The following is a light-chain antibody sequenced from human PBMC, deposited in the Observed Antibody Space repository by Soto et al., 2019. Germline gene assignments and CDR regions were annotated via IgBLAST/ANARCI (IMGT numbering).Light chain of an antibody. CDR3: QQYNNWPRT. CDR2: DAS. CDR1: QSISSS. Sequence: LQRTKSPSTLSASVGDRVTITCRASQSISSSLAWYQQRPGKAPKLLIYDASSLESGVPSRFSGSGSGTEFTLTISSLQSEDFAVYYCQQYNNWPRTFGQGTKVDIK. J-gene: IGKJ1*01. V-gene: IGKV1-5*01.